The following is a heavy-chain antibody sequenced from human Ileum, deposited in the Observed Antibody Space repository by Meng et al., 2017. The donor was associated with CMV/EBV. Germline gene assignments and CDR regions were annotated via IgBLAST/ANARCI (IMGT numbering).Heavy chain of an antibody. J-gene: IGHJ4*02. CDR1: GFTFSSYA. Sequence: GESLKISCAAAGFTFSSYAMSWVRQAPGKGLEWVSAISGSGGSTYYADSVKGRFTISRDNSKNTLYLQMNSLAAEDTAVYYCAKDYFDYWGQGTLVTVSS. V-gene: IGHV3-23*01. CDR2: ISGSGGST. CDR3: AKDYFDY.